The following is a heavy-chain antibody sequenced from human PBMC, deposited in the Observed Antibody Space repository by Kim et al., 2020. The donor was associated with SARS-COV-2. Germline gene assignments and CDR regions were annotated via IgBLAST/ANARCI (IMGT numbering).Heavy chain of an antibody. Sequence: GKEDTKYSPRCQGRVTISRDTSANTVYMELNNLSSDDTAVYYCATIPDRAYWGQGTLVTVSS. CDR2: GKEDT. V-gene: IGHV1-3*01. D-gene: IGHD2-21*01. J-gene: IGHJ4*02. CDR3: ATIPDRAY.